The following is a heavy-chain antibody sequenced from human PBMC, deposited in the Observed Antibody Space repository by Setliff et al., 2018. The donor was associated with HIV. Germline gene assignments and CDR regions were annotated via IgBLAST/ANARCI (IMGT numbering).Heavy chain of an antibody. D-gene: IGHD3-10*01. Sequence: EASVKVSCKASGYTFTSYYMHWVRQAPGQGLEWMGIINPSGGSTSYAQKFQGRVTITRDTSASTAYMELSSLRSEDTAVYYCARSPGGVEGSYFMYYYYYMDVWGKGTTVTVSS. CDR1: GYTFTSYY. CDR3: ARSPGGVEGSYFMYYYYYMDV. CDR2: INPSGGST. J-gene: IGHJ6*03. V-gene: IGHV1-46*01.